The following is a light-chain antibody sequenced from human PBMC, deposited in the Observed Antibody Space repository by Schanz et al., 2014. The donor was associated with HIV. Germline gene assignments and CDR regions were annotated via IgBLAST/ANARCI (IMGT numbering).Light chain of an antibody. V-gene: IGLV1-44*01. CDR1: SSDFKTNA. CDR2: NTY. J-gene: IGLJ3*02. CDR3: GTWDDSLKGWV. Sequence: QSVLTQAPSASGTPGQRVTISCSGSSSDFKTNAVLWYQQLPGAAPKLLIYNTYHRPSGVPDRFSGSESGTSASLAISGLQSEDEADYYCGTWDDSLKGWVFGGGTKLTVL.